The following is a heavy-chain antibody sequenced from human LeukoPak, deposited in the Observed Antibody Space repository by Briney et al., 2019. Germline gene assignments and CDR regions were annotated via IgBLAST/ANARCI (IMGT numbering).Heavy chain of an antibody. CDR1: GGSFSGYY. J-gene: IGHJ3*02. D-gene: IGHD1-26*01. Sequence: SETLSLTCAVYGGSFSGYYWSWIRQPPGKGLEWIGKINHSGSTNYNPSLKSRVTISVDTSKNKFSLKLSSVTAADTAVYYCARGGSGSYYDAFDIWGQGTMVSVSS. CDR2: INHSGST. V-gene: IGHV4-34*01. CDR3: ARGGSGSYYDAFDI.